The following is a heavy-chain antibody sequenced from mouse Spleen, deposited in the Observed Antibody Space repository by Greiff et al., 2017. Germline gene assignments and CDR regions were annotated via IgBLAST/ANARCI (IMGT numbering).Heavy chain of an antibody. V-gene: IGHV1-69*01. J-gene: IGHJ3*01. CDR2: IDPSDSYT. D-gene: IGHD2-5*01. CDR3: ARPYYSNAWFAY. CDR1: GYTFTSYW. Sequence: VQLQQPGAELVMPGASVKLSCKASGYTFTSYWMHWVKQRPGQGLEWIGEIDPSDSYTNYNQKFKGKATLTVDKSSSTAYMQLSSLTSEDSAVYYCARPYYSNAWFAYWGHGTLVTVSA.